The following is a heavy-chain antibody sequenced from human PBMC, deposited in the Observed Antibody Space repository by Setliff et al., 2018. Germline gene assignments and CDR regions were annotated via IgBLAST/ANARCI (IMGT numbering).Heavy chain of an antibody. Sequence: GESLKISCKGSGYSFTSYWISWVRQMPGKGLEWMGRIDPSDSYTNYSPSFQGHVTIAADKSISTAYLQWSSLKASDTAMYYCASSYYYGSGYYYVGYWGQGTLVTVSS. J-gene: IGHJ4*02. V-gene: IGHV5-10-1*01. CDR1: GYSFTSYW. CDR3: ASSYYYGSGYYYVGY. CDR2: IDPSDSYT. D-gene: IGHD3-22*01.